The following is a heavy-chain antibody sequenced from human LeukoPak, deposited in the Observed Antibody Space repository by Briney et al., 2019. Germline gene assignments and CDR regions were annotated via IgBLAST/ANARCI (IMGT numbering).Heavy chain of an antibody. CDR1: GFTFRTYG. CDR3: ARDEDHYFDY. Sequence: GGSLRLSCAASGFTFRTYGIHWVRQAPGKGLEWVAVIWYDGSKKYYADSVKGRFTISRDNSKNTLYLQMNSLKAEDTAVYYCARDEDHYFDYWGQGTLVTVSS. J-gene: IGHJ4*02. V-gene: IGHV3-33*01. CDR2: IWYDGSKK.